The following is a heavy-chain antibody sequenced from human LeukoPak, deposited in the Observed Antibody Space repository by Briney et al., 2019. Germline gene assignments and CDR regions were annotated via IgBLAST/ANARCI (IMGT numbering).Heavy chain of an antibody. V-gene: IGHV4-61*01. J-gene: IGHJ4*02. CDR3: ARGGRGDSGSHSGFDY. CDR1: GGSFSSGSYY. Sequence: SETLSLTCTVSGGSFSSGSYYWSWIRQPPGKGLEWIGYIYYSGSTNYNPSLESRVTISVDTSKNQFSLQLTSVTPEDTAVYYCARGGRGDSGSHSGFDYWGQGALVTVSS. D-gene: IGHD1-26*01. CDR2: IYYSGST.